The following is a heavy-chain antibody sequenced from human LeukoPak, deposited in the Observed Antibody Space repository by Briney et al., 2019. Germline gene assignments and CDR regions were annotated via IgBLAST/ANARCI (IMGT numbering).Heavy chain of an antibody. V-gene: IGHV1-69*06. Sequence: ASVKVSCKASGGTFSSYAISWVRQAPGQGLKWMGGIIPIFGTANYAQKFQGRVTITADKSTSTAYMELSSLRSEDTAVYYCARDRGIAVAGPEYYFDYWGQGTLVTVSS. J-gene: IGHJ4*02. D-gene: IGHD6-19*01. CDR3: ARDRGIAVAGPEYYFDY. CDR1: GGTFSSYA. CDR2: IIPIFGTA.